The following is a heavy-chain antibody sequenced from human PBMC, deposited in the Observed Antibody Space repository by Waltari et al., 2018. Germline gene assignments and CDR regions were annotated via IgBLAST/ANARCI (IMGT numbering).Heavy chain of an antibody. CDR2: INAGTGNT. J-gene: IGHJ4*02. V-gene: IGHV1-3*01. D-gene: IGHD5-18*01. CDR1: GYTFAGYA. CDR3: ARGWGTAMVSFWDY. Sequence: QVQLVQSGAEVKTPGASVKVSCKASGYTFAGYAVHWVRQAPGQRLEWMGWINAGTGNTKYPQKFQGRVTVTWDTSASTAYMELSSLRSEDTAVYYCARGWGTAMVSFWDYWGQGTLVTVSS.